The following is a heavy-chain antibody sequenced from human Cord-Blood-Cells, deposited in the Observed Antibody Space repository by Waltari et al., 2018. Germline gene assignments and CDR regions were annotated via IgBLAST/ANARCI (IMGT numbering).Heavy chain of an antibody. Sequence: QVQLVQSGAEVKKPGSSVKVSCKASGGTFSSHAISWVRQAPGQGLEWMGGIIPIFGTANYAQKFQGRVTITADKSTSTAYMELSSLRSEDTAVYYCAYYDFWSGHYYYYMDVWGKGTTVTVSS. CDR3: AYYDFWSGHYYYYMDV. CDR2: IIPIFGTA. CDR1: GGTFSSHA. D-gene: IGHD3-3*01. V-gene: IGHV1-69*06. J-gene: IGHJ6*03.